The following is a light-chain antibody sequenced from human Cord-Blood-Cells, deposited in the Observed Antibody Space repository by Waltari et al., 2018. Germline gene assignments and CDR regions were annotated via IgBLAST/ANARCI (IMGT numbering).Light chain of an antibody. CDR1: QSISSY. CDR3: QQSYSTPPT. CDR2: AAS. J-gene: IGKJ5*01. V-gene: IGKV1-39*01. Sequence: DIQMTQSLSSLSASVGDRVTITCRASQSISSYLNWYQQKPGKAPKLLIYAASSLQSGVPSRFSGSGSGTDFTLTISSLQPEDFATYYCQQSYSTPPTLGQGTRLDIK.